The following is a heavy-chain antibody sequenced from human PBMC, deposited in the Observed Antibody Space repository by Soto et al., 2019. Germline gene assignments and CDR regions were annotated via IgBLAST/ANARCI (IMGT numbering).Heavy chain of an antibody. D-gene: IGHD2-15*01. Sequence: EVQLLESGGCLVQPGGSLRLSCAASGFTFSSYAMSWVRQAPGKGLEWVSAISGSGGSTYYADSVKGRFTISRDNSKNTLYLQMNSLRAEDTAVYYCAKDRHGGKGGLREYYFDYWGQGTLVTVSS. J-gene: IGHJ4*02. V-gene: IGHV3-23*01. CDR2: ISGSGGST. CDR1: GFTFSSYA. CDR3: AKDRHGGKGGLREYYFDY.